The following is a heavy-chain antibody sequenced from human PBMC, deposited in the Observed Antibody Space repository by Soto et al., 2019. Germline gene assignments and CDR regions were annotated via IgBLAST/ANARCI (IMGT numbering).Heavy chain of an antibody. CDR2: IKQDGSEK. D-gene: IGHD3-10*01. CDR1: GFTFSSYQ. V-gene: IGHV3-7*01. J-gene: IGHJ4*02. Sequence: EVQLVESGGGLVQPGGSLRLSCAASGFTFSSYQMNWVRQAPGKGLEWVANIKQDGSEKYYVDSVKDRFTISRDNAKNSLDLKINSLRAGDTAVYYWARVAPYYYGWGIYYFDYGGQGTLVPVSS. CDR3: ARVAPYYYGWGIYYFDY.